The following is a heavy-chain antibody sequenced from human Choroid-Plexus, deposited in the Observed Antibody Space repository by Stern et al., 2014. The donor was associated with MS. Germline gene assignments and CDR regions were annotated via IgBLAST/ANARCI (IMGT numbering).Heavy chain of an antibody. CDR1: GFTFGSCA. CDR2: VSYDGSNK. CDR3: AKDRQYLTYFFDH. J-gene: IGHJ5*02. D-gene: IGHD2/OR15-2a*01. Sequence: QDQLVQSGGGVVQPGRPLRLSCVASGFTFGSCAMHWVRQAPGKGLEWGAGVSYDGSNKYYADSVKGRFTISRDNSQNTLYMQMSSLRPEDTGVYYCAKDRQYLTYFFDHWGQGSLVTVSS. V-gene: IGHV3-30*18.